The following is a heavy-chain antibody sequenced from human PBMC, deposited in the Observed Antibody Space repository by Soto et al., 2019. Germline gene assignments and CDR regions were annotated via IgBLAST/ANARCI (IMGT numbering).Heavy chain of an antibody. CDR1: GYTFTSYA. Sequence: ASVKVSCKASGYTFTSYAMHWVRQAPGQRLEWMGWINAGNGNTKYSQKFQGRVTITRDTSASTAYMELSSLRSEDTAVYYCARDFGLWLNWFDPWGQGTLVTVSS. J-gene: IGHJ5*02. V-gene: IGHV1-3*01. D-gene: IGHD3-10*01. CDR3: ARDFGLWLNWFDP. CDR2: INAGNGNT.